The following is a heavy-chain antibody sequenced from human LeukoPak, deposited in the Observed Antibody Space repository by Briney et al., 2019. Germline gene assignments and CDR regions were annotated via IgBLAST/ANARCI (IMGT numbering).Heavy chain of an antibody. D-gene: IGHD5-12*01. V-gene: IGHV4-30-4*07. CDR2: IYYSGSI. Sequence: SETLSLTCAVSGGSISSGSYSWSWIRQPPGKGLEWIGYIYYSGSIYYNPSLKSRVTISVDTSKNQFSLKLTSVTAADTAVYYCARVVAAPSARFDPWGQGTLVTVSP. CDR1: GGSISSGSYS. CDR3: ARVVAAPSARFDP. J-gene: IGHJ5*02.